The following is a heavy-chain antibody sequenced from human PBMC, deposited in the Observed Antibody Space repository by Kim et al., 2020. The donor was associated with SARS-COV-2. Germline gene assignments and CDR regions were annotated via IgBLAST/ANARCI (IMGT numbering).Heavy chain of an antibody. D-gene: IGHD6-13*01. V-gene: IGHV3-30*02. Sequence: SVKGRFTISRDNSKNTLYLQMNSLRAEDTAVYYCAKDHCCSAAGTELDYWGQGTLVTVSS. J-gene: IGHJ4*02. CDR3: AKDHCCSAAGTELDY.